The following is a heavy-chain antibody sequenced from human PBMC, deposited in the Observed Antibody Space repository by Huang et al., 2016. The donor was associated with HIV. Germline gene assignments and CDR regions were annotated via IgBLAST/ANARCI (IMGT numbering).Heavy chain of an antibody. D-gene: IGHD5-12*01. CDR2: TIPIFGTT. CDR1: GGGSSRYA. J-gene: IGHJ4*02. Sequence: QVQLVQSGAEVKKPGSSVKLSCQSSGGGSSRYASSWVRQARGQGLEWMGGTIPIFGTTDHAPRFRGRVTITADESTNTAYIELSSLEYDDTALYYCARSGPRWGLATIWTLVYWGQGTLVTVSS. CDR3: ARSGPRWGLATIWTLVY. V-gene: IGHV1-69*13.